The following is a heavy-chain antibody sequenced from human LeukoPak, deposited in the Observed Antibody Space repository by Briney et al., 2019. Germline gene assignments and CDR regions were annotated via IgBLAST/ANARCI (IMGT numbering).Heavy chain of an antibody. J-gene: IGHJ2*01. CDR2: ISSSGSTI. D-gene: IGHD6-6*01. CDR1: GFTFSSYE. Sequence: PGGPLRLSCAASGFTFSSYEMNWVRQAPGKGLEWVSYISSSGSTIYYADSVKGRFTISRDNAKNSLYLQMNSLRAEDTAVYYCAREARYWYFDLWGRGTLVTVSS. V-gene: IGHV3-48*03. CDR3: AREARYWYFDL.